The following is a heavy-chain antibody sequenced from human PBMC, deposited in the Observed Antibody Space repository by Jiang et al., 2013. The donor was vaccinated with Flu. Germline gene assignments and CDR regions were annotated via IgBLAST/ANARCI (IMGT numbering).Heavy chain of an antibody. CDR2: IYWDDDK. CDR1: GFSLSTSGVG. CDR3: AHRKYYYDGGWFDP. V-gene: IGHV2-5*02. D-gene: IGHD3-22*01. Sequence: KPTQTLTLTCTFSGFSLSTSGVGVGWIRQPPGKALEWLALIYWDDDKRYSPSLKSRLTITKDTSKNQVVLTMTNMDPVDTATYYCAHRKYYYDGGWFDPWGQGTLVTVSS. J-gene: IGHJ5*02.